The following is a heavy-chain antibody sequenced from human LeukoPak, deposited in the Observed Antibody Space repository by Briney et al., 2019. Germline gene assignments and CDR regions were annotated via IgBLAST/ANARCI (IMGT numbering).Heavy chain of an antibody. CDR2: IGYDGTDK. V-gene: IGHV3-30*02. Sequence: PGGSLRLSCAASGFTFSYYGMHWVRQAPSKGLEWVTFIGYDGTDKYYADSVKGRFTISRDNSKNTLSLHMNSLRAEDTAVYYCARDLTYNSWYYFDSWGQGTLVTVSS. CDR3: ARDLTYNSWYYFDS. D-gene: IGHD6-13*01. CDR1: GFTFSYYG. J-gene: IGHJ4*02.